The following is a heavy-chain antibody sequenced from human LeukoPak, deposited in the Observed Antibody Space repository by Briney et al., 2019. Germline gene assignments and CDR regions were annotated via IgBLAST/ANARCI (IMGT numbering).Heavy chain of an antibody. V-gene: IGHV3-23*01. CDR3: AKDPFPYCSGGSCYSDY. D-gene: IGHD2-15*01. CDR2: ISGSGGST. CDR1: GFTFSSYA. J-gene: IGHJ4*02. Sequence: GGSLRLSCAASGFTFSSYAMSWVRQAPGKGLEWVSAISGSGGSTYYADSVKGRFTISRDNSKNTLYLQMNSLRAEDTAVYYCAKDPFPYCSGGSCYSDYWGQGTLVTVSS.